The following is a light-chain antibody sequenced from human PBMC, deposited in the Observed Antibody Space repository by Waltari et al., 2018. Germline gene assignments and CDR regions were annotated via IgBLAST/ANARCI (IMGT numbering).Light chain of an antibody. V-gene: IGLV2-23*02. CDR1: TRDVGNYDL. CDR2: EVI. Sequence: QSALTQPASVSGTPGQSITISCTGPTRDVGNYDLVSWYQQHPGKAPKPLICEVIKRPSGVASRFSGSKSGNTAALTISGLQGEDEADYYCCSYAGRGTYVFGSGTKVTVL. J-gene: IGLJ1*01. CDR3: CSYAGRGTYV.